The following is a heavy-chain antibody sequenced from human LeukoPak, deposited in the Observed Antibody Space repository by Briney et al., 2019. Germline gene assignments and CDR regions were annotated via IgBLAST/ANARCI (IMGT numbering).Heavy chain of an antibody. V-gene: IGHV4-59*01. D-gene: IGHD7-27*01. CDR2: IYYSGST. CDR1: GGSISSYY. CDR3: ASSGWGSDYFDY. J-gene: IGHJ4*02. Sequence: SETLSLTCTVSGGSISSYYWSWIRQPPGKGLEWIGYIYYSGSTNYNPSLKSRVTISVDTSKNQFSLKLSSVTAADTAVYYCASSGWGSDYFDYWGQGTLVTVSS.